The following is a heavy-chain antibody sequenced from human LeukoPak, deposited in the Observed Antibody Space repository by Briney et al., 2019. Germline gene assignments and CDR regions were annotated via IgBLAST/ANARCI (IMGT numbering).Heavy chain of an antibody. D-gene: IGHD5-18*01. Sequence: PGGSLRLSCAAAGCTFSGSAMHWVRQACGKRQEWVGRTRSKANSYTTAYAASVKGRATISRDNSKNTAYRQMTSLKTEDTAVYYCTDSSGRVWGQGTLVTVSS. CDR2: TRSKANSYTT. CDR1: GCTFSGSA. CDR3: TDSSGRV. V-gene: IGHV3-73*01. J-gene: IGHJ4*02.